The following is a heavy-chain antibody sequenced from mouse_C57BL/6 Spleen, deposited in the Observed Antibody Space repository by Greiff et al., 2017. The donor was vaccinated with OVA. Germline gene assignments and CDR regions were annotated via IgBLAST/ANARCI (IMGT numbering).Heavy chain of an antibody. CDR3: ARLGIYYGNLYYAMDD. D-gene: IGHD2-1*01. V-gene: IGHV1-42*01. CDR2: INPSTGGT. CDR1: GYSFTGYY. Sequence: VQLQQSGPELVKPGASVKISCKASGYSFTGYYMNWVKQSPEKSLEWIGEINPSTGGTTYNQKFKAKATLTVDKSSSTAYMQLKSLTSEDTAVYYCARLGIYYGNLYYAMDDWGQGTSVTVSS. J-gene: IGHJ4*01.